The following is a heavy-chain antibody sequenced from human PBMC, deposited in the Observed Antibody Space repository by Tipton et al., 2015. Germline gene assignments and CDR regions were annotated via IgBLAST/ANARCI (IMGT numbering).Heavy chain of an antibody. D-gene: IGHD3-3*01. CDR3: ARHFERFYDFWSGYYLP. CDR2: INYSGNT. Sequence: WVRQAPGKGLEWIGNINYSGNTYSNPSLESRVTISVDTSKNQFSLKLSSVTAADTAFYYCARHFERFYDFWSGYYLPWGQGTLVTVSS. J-gene: IGHJ5*02. V-gene: IGHV4-39*01.